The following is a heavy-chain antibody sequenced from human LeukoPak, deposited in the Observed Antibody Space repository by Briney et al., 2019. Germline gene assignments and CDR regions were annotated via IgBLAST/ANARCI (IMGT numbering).Heavy chain of an antibody. CDR1: GFTFSSYG. Sequence: GGSLRLPCAASGFTFSSYGMHWVRQAPGKGLEWVAFIRYDGSNKYYADSVKGRFTISRDNSKNTLYLQMNSLRAEDTAVYYCARGHAGIAVAGTEFDYWGQGTLVTVSS. CDR2: IRYDGSNK. V-gene: IGHV3-30*02. J-gene: IGHJ4*02. D-gene: IGHD6-19*01. CDR3: ARGHAGIAVAGTEFDY.